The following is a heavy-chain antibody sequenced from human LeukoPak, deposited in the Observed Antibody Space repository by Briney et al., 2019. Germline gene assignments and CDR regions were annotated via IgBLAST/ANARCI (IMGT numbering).Heavy chain of an antibody. D-gene: IGHD3-16*01. V-gene: IGHV3-15*07. CDR1: DFTLSNAW. J-gene: IGHJ4*02. CDR3: FTEVPGGGY. Sequence: GGSLRLSCAASDFTLSNAWMNWVRQAPGKGLEWVGRIKSNSDGGTTNYAAPVKGRFAISRDDSKNTLYLQMNSLKTEDTAMYYCFTEVPGGGYWGRGTLVTVSS. CDR2: IKSNSDGGTT.